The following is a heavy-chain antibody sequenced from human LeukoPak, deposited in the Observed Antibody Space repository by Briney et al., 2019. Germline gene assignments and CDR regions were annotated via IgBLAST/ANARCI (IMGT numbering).Heavy chain of an antibody. CDR3: ARDLGVYGNFDY. D-gene: IGHD6-13*01. J-gene: IGHJ4*02. Sequence: SETLSLTCTVSGGSISRNYWNWIRQSPGKGLEWIGHIYYSGSTNYNPSLKSRVTISVDTSKNQFTLKLSSVTAADTAVYYCARDLGVYGNFDYWGQGTLVTVSS. CDR2: IYYSGST. CDR1: GGSISRNY. V-gene: IGHV4-59*01.